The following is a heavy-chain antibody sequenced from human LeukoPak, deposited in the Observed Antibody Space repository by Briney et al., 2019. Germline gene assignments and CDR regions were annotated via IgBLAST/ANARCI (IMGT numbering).Heavy chain of an antibody. V-gene: IGHV3-21*01. Sequence: GGSLRLSCAASGFTFSSYSMNWVRQAPGKGLEWVSSISGSSSYIYYADSVKGRFTISRDNAKNSLYLQMNSLRAEDTAVYYCARDDKSMVSYFFDYWGQGTLVTVSS. CDR1: GFTFSSYS. J-gene: IGHJ4*02. CDR2: ISGSSSYI. D-gene: IGHD3-10*01. CDR3: ARDDKSMVSYFFDY.